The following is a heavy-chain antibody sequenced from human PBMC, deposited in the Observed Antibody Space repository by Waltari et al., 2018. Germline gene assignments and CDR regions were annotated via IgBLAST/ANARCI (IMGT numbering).Heavy chain of an antibody. Sequence: QVQLQESGPGLVKPSETLSLTCTVSGGSISSYYWSWIRQPPGKGLEWIGYIYTSGSTNYNPSLKSRVTISVDTSKNQFSLKLSSVTAADTAVYYCARARIQRTGGYYMDVWGKGTTVTVSS. CDR2: IYTSGST. D-gene: IGHD5-18*01. V-gene: IGHV4-4*09. CDR3: ARARIQRTGGYYMDV. J-gene: IGHJ6*03. CDR1: GGSISSYY.